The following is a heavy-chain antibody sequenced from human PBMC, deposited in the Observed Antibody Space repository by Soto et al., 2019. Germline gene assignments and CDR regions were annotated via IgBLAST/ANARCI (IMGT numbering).Heavy chain of an antibody. J-gene: IGHJ5*02. D-gene: IGHD3-3*02. V-gene: IGHV4-4*07. CDR2: IYSSGST. CDR3: ARGQTFSDWFDP. CDR1: GGAIGSHY. Sequence: PSETLSLTCTISGGAIGSHYWTWIRQPAGKGLEWIGRIYSSGSTQYDPSLQSRVTMSLDTSKNQFSLRLESVTAADTAVYYCARGQTFSDWFDPWGQGTLVTVS.